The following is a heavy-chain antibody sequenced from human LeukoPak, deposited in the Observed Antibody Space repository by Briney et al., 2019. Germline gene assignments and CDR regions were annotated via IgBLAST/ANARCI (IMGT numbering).Heavy chain of an antibody. CDR1: GYNFNFYY. CDR3: ATRGGLTPNTLAM. J-gene: IGHJ3*01. Sequence: ASVKVSCKGSGYNFNFYYIHWVRQAPGQGLEWMGWMDPESGDTIYAPKFQGRVSMTRDTSITTAYMELISLTFNDSAMYYCATRGGLTPNTLAMWGHGTMVTVSS. D-gene: IGHD2-15*01. CDR2: MDPESGDT. V-gene: IGHV1-2*02.